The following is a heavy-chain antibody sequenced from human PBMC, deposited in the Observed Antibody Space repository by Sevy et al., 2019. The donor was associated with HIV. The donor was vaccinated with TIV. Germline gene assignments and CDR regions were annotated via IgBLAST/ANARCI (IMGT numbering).Heavy chain of an antibody. Sequence: LSLTCAASEFTFSNFWMSWVRQAPGKGLEWVATIKQDGSEKYYVDSVRGRFTISRDNAKNSLFLQLNSLRAEDTAVYYCARDQGVFLRFYFDSWGHGALVTVSS. CDR2: IKQDGSEK. CDR3: ARDQGVFLRFYFDS. J-gene: IGHJ4*01. CDR1: EFTFSNFW. V-gene: IGHV3-7*01. D-gene: IGHD3-10*01.